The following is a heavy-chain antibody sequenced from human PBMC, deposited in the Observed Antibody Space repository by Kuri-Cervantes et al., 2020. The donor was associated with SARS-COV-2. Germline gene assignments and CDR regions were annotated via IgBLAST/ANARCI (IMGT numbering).Heavy chain of an antibody. CDR3: ARFNPGKLLYRGFDY. D-gene: IGHD2-2*02. V-gene: IGHV3-52*01. CDR1: GFTFSSSW. Sequence: LSPTCAASGFTFSSSWMHWVCQAPEKGLEWVADIKCDGSEKYYVDSVKGRLTISRDNAKNSLYLQVNSLRAEDMTVYYCARFNPGKLLYRGFDYWGQGTLVTVSS. J-gene: IGHJ4*02. CDR2: IKCDGSEK.